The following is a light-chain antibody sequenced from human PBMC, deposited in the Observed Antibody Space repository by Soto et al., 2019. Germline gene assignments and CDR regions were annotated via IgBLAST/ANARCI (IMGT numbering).Light chain of an antibody. J-gene: IGKJ1*01. CDR1: QSVSSK. V-gene: IGKV3-15*01. Sequence: EKVMTQSPATLSVSPGEGATLSCRASQSVSSKLAWYQQKPGQAPRLLIYGASTRATGIPARFSGSGSGTEFTLIISSLQSEDSAVYYCQQYNSWLWTFGQGTKVEIK. CDR2: GAS. CDR3: QQYNSWLWT.